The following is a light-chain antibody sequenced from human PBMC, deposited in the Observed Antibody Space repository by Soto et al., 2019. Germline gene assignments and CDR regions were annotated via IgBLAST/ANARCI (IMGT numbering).Light chain of an antibody. CDR1: QSISSW. CDR2: KAS. J-gene: IGKJ1*01. CDR3: QQYESYPWA. V-gene: IGKV1-5*03. Sequence: DIQMTQSPSTLSASVGDRVTITCRASQSISSWLAWYQQKPGIGPKLLISKASSLESGVPSRFSGSGSGTEFPLTLCSLQPDDLAPHYCQQYESYPWAFGQGTKVEIK.